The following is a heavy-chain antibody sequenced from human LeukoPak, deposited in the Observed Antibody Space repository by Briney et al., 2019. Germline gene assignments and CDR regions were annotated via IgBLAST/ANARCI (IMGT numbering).Heavy chain of an antibody. J-gene: IGHJ4*02. Sequence: ASVKVSCKTSGYTFITYHIHWVRQAPGQGLEWMGMIKSNVGTTHYAQKFQGRLTVTSDTSTSTVYMELSSLTSEDTAVYYCTRESDSTFYFDFWGQGTLVTVPS. V-gene: IGHV1-46*01. CDR1: GYTFITYH. CDR2: IKSNVGTT. D-gene: IGHD2-2*01. CDR3: TRESDSTFYFDF.